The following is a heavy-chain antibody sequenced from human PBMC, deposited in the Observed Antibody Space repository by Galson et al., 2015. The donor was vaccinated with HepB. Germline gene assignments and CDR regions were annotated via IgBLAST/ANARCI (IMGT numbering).Heavy chain of an antibody. J-gene: IGHJ4*02. CDR3: ASHHGSSSWNWYFDY. Sequence: SLRLSCAASGFTVSSNYMNWVRQAPGKGLEWVSVIYSGGITYYADSVKGRFTISRDNSKNTLYLQMNSLRAEDTAVYYCASHHGSSSWNWYFDYWGQGTLVTVSS. CDR2: IYSGGIT. CDR1: GFTVSSNY. V-gene: IGHV3-53*01. D-gene: IGHD6-13*01.